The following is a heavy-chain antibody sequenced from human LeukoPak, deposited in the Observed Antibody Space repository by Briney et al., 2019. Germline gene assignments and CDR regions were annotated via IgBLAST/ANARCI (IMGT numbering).Heavy chain of an antibody. CDR1: GYTFTSYG. J-gene: IGHJ4*02. CDR3: ARSPRGSGSYYNFDY. V-gene: IGHV1-18*01. Sequence: ASVKVSCKASGYTFTSYGISWVRQAPGRGLEWMGWISAYNGNTNYAQKLQGRVTMTTDTSTSTAYMELRSLRSDDTAVYYCARSPRGSGSYYNFDYWGQGTLVTVSS. CDR2: ISAYNGNT. D-gene: IGHD1-26*01.